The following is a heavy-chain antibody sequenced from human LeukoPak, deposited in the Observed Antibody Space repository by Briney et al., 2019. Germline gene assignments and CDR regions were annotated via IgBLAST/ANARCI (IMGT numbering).Heavy chain of an antibody. Sequence: GGSPRLSCAASGFTFSSYWMSWVRQAPGKGLEWVANIKQDGSEKYYVDSVKGRFTISRDNAKNSLYLQMNSLRAEDTAVYYCARAQRSSYQMGPWDYWGQGTLVTVSS. CDR1: GFTFSSYW. D-gene: IGHD1-26*01. CDR2: IKQDGSEK. J-gene: IGHJ4*02. V-gene: IGHV3-7*01. CDR3: ARAQRSSYQMGPWDY.